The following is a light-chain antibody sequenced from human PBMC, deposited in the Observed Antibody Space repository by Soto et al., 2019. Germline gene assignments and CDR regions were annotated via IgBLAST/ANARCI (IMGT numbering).Light chain of an antibody. Sequence: AIPMTQFPSSLAVSVGDRITITCRASQDIRNDLGWYQQKPGKDPKLLIYGTSNLHSGVPSRFSGSGSGTDFTLTISSLQPEDFANYYCLQDYIYPYTFGQGTKLEIK. CDR2: GTS. V-gene: IGKV1-6*01. CDR3: LQDYIYPYT. CDR1: QDIRND. J-gene: IGKJ2*01.